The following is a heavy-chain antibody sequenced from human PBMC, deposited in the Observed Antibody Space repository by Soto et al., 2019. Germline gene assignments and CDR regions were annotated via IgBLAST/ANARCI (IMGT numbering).Heavy chain of an antibody. J-gene: IGHJ6*02. Sequence: GGSPRLSCAASGFTFDDYTMHWVRQAPGKGLEWVSLISWDGGSTYYADSVKGRFTISRDNSKNSLYLQMNSLRTEDTALYYCAKDIRNGKSIAARPAYYYYGMDVWGQGTTVTVSS. CDR1: GFTFDDYT. V-gene: IGHV3-43*01. CDR2: ISWDGGST. CDR3: AKDIRNGKSIAARPAYYYYGMDV. D-gene: IGHD6-6*01.